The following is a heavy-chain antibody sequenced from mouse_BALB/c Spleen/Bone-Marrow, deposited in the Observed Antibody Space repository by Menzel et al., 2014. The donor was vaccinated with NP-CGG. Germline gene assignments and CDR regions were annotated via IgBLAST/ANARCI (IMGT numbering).Heavy chain of an antibody. Sequence: VQLQQPGPELVKPGASVKVSCKASGYAFTSYNMYWVKQSHGKSLEWIGYIDPYNGGTDYNQKFKGKATLTVDKSSSTAYMHLNSLTSEAAAVYDCARENYGSSPAYWGQGTLVTVSA. CDR1: GYAFTSYN. V-gene: IGHV1S135*01. CDR2: IDPYNGGT. CDR3: ARENYGSSPAY. D-gene: IGHD1-1*01. J-gene: IGHJ3*01.